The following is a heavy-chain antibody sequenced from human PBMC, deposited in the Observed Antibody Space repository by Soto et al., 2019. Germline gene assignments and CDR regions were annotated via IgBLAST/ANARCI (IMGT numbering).Heavy chain of an antibody. CDR2: IRSKANSYAT. CDR3: TRRGGVVPAAQDYYYYYMDV. D-gene: IGHD2-2*01. J-gene: IGHJ6*03. Sequence: EVQLVESGGGLVQPGGSLKLSCAASGFTFSGSAMHWVRQASGKGLEWVGRIRSKANSYATAYAASVKGRFTISRDDSKKTAYLQMNSLKTEDTAVYYCTRRGGVVPAAQDYYYYYMDVWGKGTTVTVSS. CDR1: GFTFSGSA. V-gene: IGHV3-73*01.